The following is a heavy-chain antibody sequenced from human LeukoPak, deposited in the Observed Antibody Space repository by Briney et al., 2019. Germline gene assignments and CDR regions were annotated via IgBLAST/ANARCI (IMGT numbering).Heavy chain of an antibody. Sequence: SETLSLTCAVSGGSFSGHYWNWIRQPPGKGLEWIGEINHGGSTNYNPSLKSRVTISVDTSKNQFSLKLSSVTAADTAVYYCARDRRGYSYGYRAFDIWGQGTMVTVSS. CDR3: ARDRRGYSYGYRAFDI. J-gene: IGHJ3*02. CDR2: INHGGST. V-gene: IGHV4-34*01. D-gene: IGHD5-18*01. CDR1: GGSFSGHY.